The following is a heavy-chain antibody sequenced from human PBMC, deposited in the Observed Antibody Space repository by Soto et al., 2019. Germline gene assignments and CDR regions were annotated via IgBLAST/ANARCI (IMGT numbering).Heavy chain of an antibody. CDR1: GFTFSSYS. J-gene: IGHJ6*02. CDR2: ISSSSSTI. CDR3: ASDRRDYYYYGMDV. V-gene: IGHV3-48*02. Sequence: GGSLRLSCAASGFTFSSYSMNWVRQAPGKGLEWVSYISSSSSTIYYADSVKGRFTISRDNAKNSLYLQMNSLRDEDTAVYYCASDRRDYYYYGMDVWGQGTTVTVSS.